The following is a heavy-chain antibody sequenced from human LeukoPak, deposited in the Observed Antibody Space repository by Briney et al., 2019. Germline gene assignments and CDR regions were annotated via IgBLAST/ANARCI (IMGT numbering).Heavy chain of an antibody. D-gene: IGHD3-10*01. J-gene: IGHJ3*02. CDR3: ARELWFGELYDAFDI. CDR1: GYTFTSYG. V-gene: IGHV1-18*01. CDR2: ISAYNGNT. Sequence: GASVKVSFKASGYTFTSYGISWVRQAPGQGLEWMGWISAYNGNTNYAQKLQGRVTMTTDTSTSTAYMELRSLRSDDTAVYYCARELWFGELYDAFDIWGQGTMVTVSS.